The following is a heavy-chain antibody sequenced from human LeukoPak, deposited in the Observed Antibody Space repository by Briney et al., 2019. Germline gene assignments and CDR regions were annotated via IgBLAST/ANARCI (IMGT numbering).Heavy chain of an antibody. CDR2: ISYDGSNK. V-gene: IGHV3-30-3*01. J-gene: IGHJ4*02. CDR3: ARDRSPLYGDLDY. D-gene: IGHD4-17*01. CDR1: GFTFSSYA. Sequence: GRSLRLSCAASGFTFSSYAMHWVRQAPGKGLEWVAVISYDGSNKYYADSVKGRFTISRDNSKNTLYLQMNSLRAEDTAVYYCARDRSPLYGDLDYWGQGTLVTVSS.